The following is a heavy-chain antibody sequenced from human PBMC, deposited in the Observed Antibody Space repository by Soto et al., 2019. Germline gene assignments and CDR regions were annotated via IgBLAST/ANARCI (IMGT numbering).Heavy chain of an antibody. V-gene: IGHV1-3*01. CDR3: ARGIATGQLDP. D-gene: IGHD2-15*01. J-gene: IGHJ5*02. CDR1: GYTFTRYT. Sequence: GASVKVSWTASGYTFTRYTINWGLQAPGQRREWIGWINPDNGNKKSSQKFQERVIITRDTSASTAYMDLSSLRSEATAVYYCARGIATGQLDPWGQGTLVTVSS. CDR2: INPDNGNK.